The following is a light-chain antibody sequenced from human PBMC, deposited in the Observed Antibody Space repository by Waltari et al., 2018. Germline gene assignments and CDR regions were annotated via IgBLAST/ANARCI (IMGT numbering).Light chain of an antibody. CDR3: QQYNYYPVT. J-gene: IGKJ2*01. CDR2: KAS. Sequence: DIQVTQSPSTRSASVGDRVTIACRASQSIDTWLAWYQQKPGKAPKLLIYKASHLESGVPLRFGGSGAGTEFTLTINSLQPDDFATYYCQQYNYYPVTYGQGTKLEI. CDR1: QSIDTW. V-gene: IGKV1-5*03.